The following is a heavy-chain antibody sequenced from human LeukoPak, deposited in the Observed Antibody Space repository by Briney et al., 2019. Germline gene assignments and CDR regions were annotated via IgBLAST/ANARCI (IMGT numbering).Heavy chain of an antibody. D-gene: IGHD4-17*01. CDR1: GFTVSSNY. J-gene: IGHJ4*02. Sequence: GGSLRLSCAASGFTVSSNYMSWVRQAPGKGLEWVSVIYSGDITYYADSVKGRFTISRDNSKNTLYLQMNSLRAEDTAVYYCARGATTTVTTDYWGQGTLVPVSS. V-gene: IGHV3-66*01. CDR3: ARGATTTVTTDY. CDR2: IYSGDIT.